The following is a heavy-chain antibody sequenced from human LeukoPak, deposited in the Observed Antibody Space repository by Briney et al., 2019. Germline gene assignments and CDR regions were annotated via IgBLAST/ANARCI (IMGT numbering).Heavy chain of an antibody. D-gene: IGHD6-19*01. CDR1: GYSISSGDY. V-gene: IGHV4-4*07. CDR2: IYTSGST. J-gene: IGHJ3*02. CDR3: ARGPQAVAAAWGAFDI. Sequence: PSETLSLTCAVSGYSISSGDYWGWIRPPAGKGLEWIGRIYTSGSTNYNPSLKSRVTMSVDTAKNHFSLKLSSVTAADTAVYYCARGPQAVAAAWGAFDIWGQGTMVTVSS.